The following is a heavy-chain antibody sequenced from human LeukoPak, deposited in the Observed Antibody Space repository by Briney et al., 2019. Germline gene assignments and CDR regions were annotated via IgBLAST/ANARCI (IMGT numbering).Heavy chain of an antibody. CDR1: GFTFSSYS. J-gene: IGHJ4*02. Sequence: GGSLRLSCAASGFTFSSYSMNWVRQAPGKGLEWVSSISSSSSYIYYADSVKGRFTISRDNAKNSLYLQMNRLRAEDTAVYSCARERGSSFDYWGQGTLVTVSS. V-gene: IGHV3-21*01. D-gene: IGHD1-26*01. CDR3: ARERGSSFDY. CDR2: ISSSSSYI.